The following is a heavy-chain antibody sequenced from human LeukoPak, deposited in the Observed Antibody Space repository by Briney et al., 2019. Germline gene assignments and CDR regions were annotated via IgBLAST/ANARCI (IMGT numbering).Heavy chain of an antibody. J-gene: IGHJ4*02. D-gene: IGHD2-15*01. Sequence: GGSLRLSCAASEFTFSSYGMHWVRQAPGKGLEWVAVISYDGTNKYYADSVKGRFTISRDNSKNTLYLQMNSLRTDDTAAYYCAKFWTGVAATPAYWGQGTLVTVSS. CDR1: EFTFSSYG. V-gene: IGHV3-30*18. CDR3: AKFWTGVAATPAY. CDR2: ISYDGTNK.